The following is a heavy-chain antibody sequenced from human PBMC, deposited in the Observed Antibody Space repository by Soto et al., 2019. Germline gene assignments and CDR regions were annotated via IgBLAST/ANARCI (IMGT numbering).Heavy chain of an antibody. CDR1: GFTFSSYA. J-gene: IGHJ6*02. CDR2: ISYDGSNK. V-gene: IGHV3-30-3*01. CDR3: ARDCAIPLWFRYYYGMDV. D-gene: IGHD5-18*01. Sequence: VQLVESGGGVVQPGRSLRLSCAASGFTFSSYAMHWVRQAPGKGLEWVAVISYDGSNKYYADSVKGRFTISRDNSKNTLYLQMNSLRAEDTAVYYCARDCAIPLWFRYYYGMDVWGQGTTVTVSS.